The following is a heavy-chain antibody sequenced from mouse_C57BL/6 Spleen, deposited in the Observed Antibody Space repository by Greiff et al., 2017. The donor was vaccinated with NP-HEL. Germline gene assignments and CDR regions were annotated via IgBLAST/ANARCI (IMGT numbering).Heavy chain of an antibody. D-gene: IGHD1-1*01. CDR3: ARAYYYGSSYEDYYAMDY. Sequence: QVQLQQPGTELVKPGASVKLSCKASGYTFTSYWMHWVKQRPGQGLEWIGNINPSNGGTNYNEKFNSKATLTVDKSSSTAYMQLSSLTSEDSAVYYCARAYYYGSSYEDYYAMDYWGQGTSVTVSS. V-gene: IGHV1-53*01. J-gene: IGHJ4*01. CDR2: INPSNGGT. CDR1: GYTFTSYW.